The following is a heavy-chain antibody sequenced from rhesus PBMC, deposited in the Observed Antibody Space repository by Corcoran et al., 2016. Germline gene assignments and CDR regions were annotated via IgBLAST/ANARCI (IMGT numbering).Heavy chain of an antibody. CDR3: ARQTGVIIMPFDY. CDR1: GYSISSGYY. J-gene: IGHJ4*01. D-gene: IGHD3-22*01. V-gene: IGHV4S14*01. CDR2: VRSGGSH. Sequence: QVQLQESGPGLVKPSETLSLTCAVSGYSISSGYYWGWIRQPPGKGLEWIGHVRSGGSHYINPSLKSRVTLSVDTSKNQFSLKLSSVTAADTAVYYCARQTGVIIMPFDYWGQGVLVTVSS.